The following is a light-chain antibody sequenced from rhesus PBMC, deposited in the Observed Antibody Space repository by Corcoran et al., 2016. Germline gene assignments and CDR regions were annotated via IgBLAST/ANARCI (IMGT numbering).Light chain of an antibody. J-gene: IGKJ1*01. V-gene: IGKV1-43*02. CDR3: LRSNSDPWT. CDR2: AAS. CDR1: QGISTD. Sequence: DIQMTQSPYSLSASVGDRVTITCRASQGISTDLNWYQQKPGKAPKRLNKAASSLRSGVPSRFSGSGTGADCTLTISSLQREDFATYYCLRSNSDPWTFGQGDKVEIK.